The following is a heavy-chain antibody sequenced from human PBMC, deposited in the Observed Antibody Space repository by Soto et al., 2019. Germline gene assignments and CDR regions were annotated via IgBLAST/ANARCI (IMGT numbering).Heavy chain of an antibody. V-gene: IGHV1-2*02. J-gene: IGHJ6*02. D-gene: IGHD6-19*01. CDR3: ASVQVAGTWNYYYYGMDV. CDR2: INPNSGGT. Sequence: ASVKVSCKASGYTFTGYYMHWVRQAPGQGLEWMGWINPNSGGTNYAQKFQGRVTMTRDTSISTAYMELSRLRSDDTAVYYCASVQVAGTWNYYYYGMDVWGQGTTVTVPS. CDR1: GYTFTGYY.